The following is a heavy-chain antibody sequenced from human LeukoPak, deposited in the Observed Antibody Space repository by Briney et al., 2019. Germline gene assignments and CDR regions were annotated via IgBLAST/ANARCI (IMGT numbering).Heavy chain of an antibody. Sequence: GGSLGLSCAASGFTFSSCSMNWVRQAPGKGLEWVSSISSSSSYIYYADSVKGRFTISRDNAKNSLYLQMNSLRAEDTAVYYCARRATKYGSGGSCYDPNDYWGQGTLVTVSS. D-gene: IGHD2-15*01. V-gene: IGHV3-21*01. CDR1: GFTFSSCS. CDR2: ISSSSSYI. CDR3: ARRATKYGSGGSCYDPNDY. J-gene: IGHJ4*02.